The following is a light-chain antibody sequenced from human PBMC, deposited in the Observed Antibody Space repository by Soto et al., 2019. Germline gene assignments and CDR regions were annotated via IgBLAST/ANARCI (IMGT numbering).Light chain of an antibody. CDR2: DNT. V-gene: IGLV1-40*01. Sequence: QSVLTQPPSVSGAPGQRVTISCTGSSSNIGAGFDVHWYQHLPGTAPKLLIYDNTNRPSGVPGRFSGSKSGTSASLAIAGLQAEDEADYYCQSYDKSLRGSYVFGTGTQLTVL. CDR3: QSYDKSLRGSYV. J-gene: IGLJ1*01. CDR1: SSNIGAGFD.